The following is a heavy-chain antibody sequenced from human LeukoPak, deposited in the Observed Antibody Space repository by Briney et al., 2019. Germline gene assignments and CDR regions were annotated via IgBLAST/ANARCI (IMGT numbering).Heavy chain of an antibody. V-gene: IGHV1-69*05. J-gene: IGHJ4*02. CDR3: ARVKVLRFLEWFLDF. CDR2: IIPIFGTA. Sequence: GASVKVSCKASGGTFSSYAISWVRQAPGQGLEWMGGIIPIFGTANYAQKFQGRVTIATDESTSTAYMELSSLRSEDTAVYYCARVKVLRFLEWFLDFWGQGALVTVSS. CDR1: GGTFSSYA. D-gene: IGHD3-3*01.